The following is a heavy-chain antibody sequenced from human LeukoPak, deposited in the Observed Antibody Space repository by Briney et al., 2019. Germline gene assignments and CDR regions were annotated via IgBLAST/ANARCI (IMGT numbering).Heavy chain of an antibody. V-gene: IGHV3-30*04. D-gene: IGHD3-22*01. J-gene: IGHJ4*02. CDR1: GFTFSTYS. CDR2: ISYDGSNK. Sequence: PGGSLRLSCAVSGFTFSTYSMHWVRQTPGKGLGWVAVISYDGSNKYYADSVKGRFTIARDNSKNTLYLQMNSLRVEDTAVYYCARVATPSYNFDRSAGFYFDYWGQGNLVTVSS. CDR3: ARVATPSYNFDRSAGFYFDY.